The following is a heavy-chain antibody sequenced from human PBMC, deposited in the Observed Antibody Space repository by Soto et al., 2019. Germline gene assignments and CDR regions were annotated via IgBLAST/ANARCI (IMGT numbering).Heavy chain of an antibody. CDR2: NRWNGEAV. CDR1: GFTFEDFA. CDR3: VKDGEAASPGWFDT. V-gene: IGHV3-9*01. D-gene: IGHD6-6*01. J-gene: IGHJ5*02. Sequence: VQLVESGGGLVQPGRSLRLSCSASGFTFEDFAMHWVRRVPGKGLEWVAGNRWNGEAVGYAASVKGRCTSSRDNAKKLLFLQMNSLRVDDTALYYCVKDGEAASPGWFDTWGQGTQVTVSA.